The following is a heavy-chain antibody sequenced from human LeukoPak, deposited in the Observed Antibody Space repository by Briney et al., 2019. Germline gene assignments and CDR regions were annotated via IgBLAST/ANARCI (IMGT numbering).Heavy chain of an antibody. Sequence: PGGSLRLFCAASGLILRQYDRSWVTQAPGKGLEWVSVITGSGDTTFCAESVKGRYTICRENSKNALYVERNALRAEDTAVYYCAKCGDYDIVTGYYVSDFGGQGTLVTVSS. CDR3: AKCGDYDIVTGYYVSDF. J-gene: IGHJ4*02. D-gene: IGHD3-9*01. CDR1: GLILRQYD. V-gene: IGHV3-23*01. CDR2: ITGSGDTT.